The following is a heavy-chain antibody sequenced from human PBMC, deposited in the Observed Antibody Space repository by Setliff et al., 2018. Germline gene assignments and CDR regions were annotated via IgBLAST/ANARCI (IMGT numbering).Heavy chain of an antibody. J-gene: IGHJ6*02. V-gene: IGHV1-46*01. Sequence: GASVKVSCKASGYTFTSYYIHWVRQAPGQGLEWMGVINPKNGGATYPQNLQGRVTMTRDTSMNLVYMELSSLRFEDTAVYYCARERAGGRGFTFGAIYYYYGMDVWGQGTTVTVSS. CDR3: ARERAGGRGFTFGAIYYYYGMDV. D-gene: IGHD5-18*01. CDR1: GYTFTSYY. CDR2: INPKNGGA.